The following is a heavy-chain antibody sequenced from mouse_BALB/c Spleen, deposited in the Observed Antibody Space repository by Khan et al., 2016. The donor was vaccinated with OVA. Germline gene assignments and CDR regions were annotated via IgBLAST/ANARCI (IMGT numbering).Heavy chain of an antibody. CDR1: GYTFTNYE. D-gene: IGHD2-10*01. J-gene: IGHJ4*01. Sequence: LVESGPELKKPGETVKISCKASGYTFTNYEMNWVKQAPGKGLKWMGWINTYTGEPTYADDFKGRFAFSLETSASTAYLQINNLKNEDTATYFCARPPYFSYVMVYWGQGTSVTVSS. CDR2: INTYTGEP. V-gene: IGHV9-3-1*01. CDR3: ARPPYFSYVMVY.